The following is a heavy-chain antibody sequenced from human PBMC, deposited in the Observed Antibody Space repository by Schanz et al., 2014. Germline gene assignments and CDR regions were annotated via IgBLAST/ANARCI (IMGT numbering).Heavy chain of an antibody. J-gene: IGHJ6*02. CDR1: GFSVGNKY. Sequence: EVQLVESGGGLVQPGGSLRLSCAASGFSVGNKYMNWVRQAPGKGLEWVSTIGTSGGTNYAESVKGRFTISRDNAKNSLFLQMNSLRAEDTAVYYCARDFLLEQLGYSHYYYAMDVWGQGTTVTDSS. V-gene: IGHV3-66*01. CDR3: ARDFLLEQLGYSHYYYAMDV. D-gene: IGHD2-15*01. CDR2: IGTSGGT.